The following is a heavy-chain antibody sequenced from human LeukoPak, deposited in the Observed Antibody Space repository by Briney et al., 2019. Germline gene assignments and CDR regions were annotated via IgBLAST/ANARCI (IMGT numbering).Heavy chain of an antibody. J-gene: IGHJ4*02. D-gene: IGHD2-15*01. CDR1: GYTFTGYY. CDR2: INPNSGGT. V-gene: IGHV1-2*02. Sequence: ASVKVSCKASGYTFTGYYMHWVRQAPGQGLEWMGWINPNSGGTNYEQKFQGRVTMTRDTSISTAYMELSRLRSDDTAVYYCARAPRGYCSGGSCYNYWGQGTLVTVSS. CDR3: ARAPRGYCSGGSCYNY.